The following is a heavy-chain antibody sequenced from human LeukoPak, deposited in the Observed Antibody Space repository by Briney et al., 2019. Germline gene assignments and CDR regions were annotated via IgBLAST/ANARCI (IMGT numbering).Heavy chain of an antibody. CDR1: GGSISSYY. J-gene: IGHJ4*02. D-gene: IGHD3-10*01. V-gene: IGHV4-34*01. CDR2: INHSGST. Sequence: KPSETLSLTCTVSGGSISSYYWTWIRQPPGKGLEWIGEINHSGSTNYNPSLKSRVTISVDTSKNQFSLKLSSVTAADTAVYYCARGFRSTMVRGGTKTPFDYWGQGTLVTVSS. CDR3: ARGFRSTMVRGGTKTPFDY.